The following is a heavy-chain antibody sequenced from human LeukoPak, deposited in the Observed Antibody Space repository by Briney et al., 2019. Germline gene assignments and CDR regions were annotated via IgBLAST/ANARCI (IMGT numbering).Heavy chain of an antibody. CDR2: IFYSGST. D-gene: IGHD1-14*01. J-gene: IGHJ6*03. V-gene: IGHV4-39*01. Sequence: SETLSLTCTVSGGSIRSSSYYWGWIRQPPGKGLEWIASIFYSGSTYYNPSLKSRVTMYVDTSKNQFSLKLSSVTAADTAVYYCARHPDYYYYYMDFWGKGTTVTISS. CDR1: GGSIRSSSYY. CDR3: ARHPDYYYYYMDF.